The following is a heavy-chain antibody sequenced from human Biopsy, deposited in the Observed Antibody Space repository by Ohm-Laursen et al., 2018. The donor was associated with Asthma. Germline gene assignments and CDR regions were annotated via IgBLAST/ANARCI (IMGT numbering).Heavy chain of an antibody. D-gene: IGHD3-3*01. CDR3: ASGPEWYGLDV. J-gene: IGHJ6*02. Sequence: SETLSLTWTVSGGSISNSNYYWGWIRQPPGKGLEWIGESNQGGSPTFNPSLKSRVTISRDTSKNQLSLKLRSVTAADTAVYYCASGPEWYGLDVWGQGTTVTVSS. CDR2: SNQGGSP. CDR1: GGSISNSNYY. V-gene: IGHV4-39*01.